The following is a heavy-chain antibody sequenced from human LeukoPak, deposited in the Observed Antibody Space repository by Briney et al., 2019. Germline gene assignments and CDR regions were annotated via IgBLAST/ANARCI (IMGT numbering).Heavy chain of an antibody. CDR3: AKDFTEQLVLYYFDY. J-gene: IGHJ4*02. Sequence: GGSLRLSCAASGFTFSSYGMHWVRQAPGKGLEWVAFIRYDGSNKYYADSVKGRFTISRDNSKNTLYLQMNSLRAEDTAVYYCAKDFTEQLVLYYFDYWGQGTLATVSS. CDR2: IRYDGSNK. CDR1: GFTFSSYG. V-gene: IGHV3-30*02. D-gene: IGHD6-6*01.